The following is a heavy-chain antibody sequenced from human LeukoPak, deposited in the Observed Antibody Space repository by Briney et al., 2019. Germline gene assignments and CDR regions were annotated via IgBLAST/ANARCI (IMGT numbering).Heavy chain of an antibody. CDR1: GFTFSTYA. V-gene: IGHV3-48*01. Sequence: GGSLRLSCAASGFTFSTYAMNWVRQAPGKGLEWLSYISDSGDTINYADSVKGRFTISRDNAKNSLYLQMNSLRAEDTALYYCAKGDYDILTGYWNYWGQGTLVTVSS. CDR2: ISDSGDTI. J-gene: IGHJ4*02. CDR3: AKGDYDILTGYWNY. D-gene: IGHD3-9*01.